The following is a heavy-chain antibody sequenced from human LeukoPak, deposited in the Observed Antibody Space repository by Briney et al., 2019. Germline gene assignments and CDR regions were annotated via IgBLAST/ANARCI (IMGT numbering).Heavy chain of an antibody. CDR1: GYSISSGYY. CDR2: IYHSGST. Sequence: SETLSLTCTVSGYSISSGYYWGWIRQPPGKGLEWIGSIYHSGSTYYNPSLKSRVTISVDTSKNQFSLRLSSVTAADTAVYYCARGLMVRGVKSSILPFDPWGQGTLVTVSS. D-gene: IGHD3-10*01. CDR3: ARGLMVRGVKSSILPFDP. V-gene: IGHV4-38-2*02. J-gene: IGHJ5*02.